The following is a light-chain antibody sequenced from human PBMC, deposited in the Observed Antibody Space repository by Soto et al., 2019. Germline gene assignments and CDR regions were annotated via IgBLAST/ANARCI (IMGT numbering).Light chain of an antibody. CDR1: QSIGSN. V-gene: IGKV3-15*01. J-gene: IGKJ2*02. Sequence: VMTQSPATLSVSPGERVILSCRASQSIGSNLAWCQQKPGQPPRLLIYHTSTRAPDIPPRFSGSGSGTDFTLTISSLQSEDFGIYFCQECNNWPRCTFGQGTKLQIK. CDR2: HTS. CDR3: QECNNWPRCT.